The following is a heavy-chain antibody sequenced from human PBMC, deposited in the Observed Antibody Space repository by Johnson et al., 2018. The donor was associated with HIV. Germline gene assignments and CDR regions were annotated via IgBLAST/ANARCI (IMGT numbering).Heavy chain of an antibody. V-gene: IGHV3-30*02. CDR2: IRYDGSNK. J-gene: IGHJ3*02. D-gene: IGHD6-13*01. CDR3: TAALRVKGI. Sequence: QVLLVESGGGLVQPGGSLRLSCAASGFSFNRYAMHWVRQAPGKGLEWVAFIRYDGSNKYYADSVKGRFTISRDNSKNTLYLQMNSLKTEDTAVYYCTAALRVKGIWGQGTMVTVSS. CDR1: GFSFNRYA.